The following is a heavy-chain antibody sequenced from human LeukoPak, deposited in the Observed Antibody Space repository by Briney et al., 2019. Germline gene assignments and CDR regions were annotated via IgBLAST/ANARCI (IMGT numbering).Heavy chain of an antibody. V-gene: IGHV4-30-2*01. CDR2: IYHSGST. D-gene: IGHD3-10*01. Sequence: SQTLSLTCAVSGGSISSGGYSWSWIRQPPGKGLEWIGYIYHSGSTYYNPSLKSRVTISVDRSKNQFSLKLSSVTAADTAVYYCARDVEFNCGMDVWGKGTTVTVSS. CDR3: ARDVEFNCGMDV. CDR1: GGSISSGGYS. J-gene: IGHJ6*04.